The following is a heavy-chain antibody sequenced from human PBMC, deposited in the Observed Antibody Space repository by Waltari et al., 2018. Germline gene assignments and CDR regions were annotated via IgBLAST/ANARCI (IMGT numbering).Heavy chain of an antibody. V-gene: IGHV3-15*01. CDR1: GFTFSNAW. CDR3: ITGGYFLDY. J-gene: IGHJ4*02. Sequence: EVQLVESGGGLVKPGGSLRLSCAASGFTFSNAWMTCVRQAPGKGLEWLGRSKSKVDGGTLDYAAPAKGRFTISRDDSKNTVYLEMNSLKTEDTAVYYCITGGYFLDYWGQGTLVTVSS. CDR2: SKSKVDGGTL. D-gene: IGHD2-15*01.